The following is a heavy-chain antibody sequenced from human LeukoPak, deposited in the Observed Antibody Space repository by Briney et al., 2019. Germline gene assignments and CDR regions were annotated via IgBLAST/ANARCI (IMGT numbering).Heavy chain of an antibody. D-gene: IGHD3-22*01. CDR1: GFTFSSYA. Sequence: GRSLRLSCAAFGFTFSSYAMHWVRQAPGKGLEWVAVISYDGSSKYYADSVKGRFTISRDNSKNMLYLQMSSLRAEDRAVYYCARVYYDGSGGAFDIWGQGTMVTVS. V-gene: IGHV3-30-3*01. J-gene: IGHJ3*02. CDR2: ISYDGSSK. CDR3: ARVYYDGSGGAFDI.